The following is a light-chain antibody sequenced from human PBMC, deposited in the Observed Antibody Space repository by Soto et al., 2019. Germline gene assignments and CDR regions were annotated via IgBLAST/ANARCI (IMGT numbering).Light chain of an antibody. Sequence: IVLTQSPRTLSVSPGERATLSCRASESVSSNLAWYQQRPGQAPRLVIYGASTRATGIPARFSGGGSGTEFTLTISSLQSEDFAVYYCQQYNSWPPITFGQGTRLEVK. CDR2: GAS. CDR3: QQYNSWPPIT. V-gene: IGKV3-15*01. J-gene: IGKJ5*01. CDR1: ESVSSN.